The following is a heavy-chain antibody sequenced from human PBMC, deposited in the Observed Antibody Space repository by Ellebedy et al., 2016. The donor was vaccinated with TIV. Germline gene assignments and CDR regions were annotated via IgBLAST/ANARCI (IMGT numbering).Heavy chain of an antibody. CDR1: GFTFTNYG. Sequence: ASVKVSCKAAGFTFTNYGFTWVRQAPGQGLEWVGWVSAHNGLTNYAQKLHGRVTMTTDTSTSTVYMDLRSLRSDDTAVYYCAREPLYSGEDFWSGYPDRDYGMDVWGQGTTVTVSS. D-gene: IGHD3-3*01. CDR3: AREPLYSGEDFWSGYPDRDYGMDV. V-gene: IGHV1-18*01. CDR2: VSAHNGLT. J-gene: IGHJ6*02.